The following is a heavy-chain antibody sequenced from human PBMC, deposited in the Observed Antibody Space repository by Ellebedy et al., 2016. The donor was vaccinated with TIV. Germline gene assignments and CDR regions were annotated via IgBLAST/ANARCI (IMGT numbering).Heavy chain of an antibody. V-gene: IGHV3-30-3*01. CDR3: ARVEPFYCSSTSCKNLGSDY. Sequence: GGSLRLSXAASGFIFSSYAMHWVRQAPGKGLEWVAVISYDGSNKYYADSVKGRFTISRDNSKNTLYLQMNSLRAEDTAVYYCARVEPFYCSSTSCKNLGSDYWGQGTLVTVSS. D-gene: IGHD2-2*01. CDR2: ISYDGSNK. J-gene: IGHJ4*02. CDR1: GFIFSSYA.